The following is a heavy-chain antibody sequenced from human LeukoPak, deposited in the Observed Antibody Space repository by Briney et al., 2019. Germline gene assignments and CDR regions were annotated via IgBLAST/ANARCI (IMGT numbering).Heavy chain of an antibody. CDR3: ARRAPYGSSTSCYAAFDI. V-gene: IGHV1-69*05. CDR1: GGTFSSYA. D-gene: IGHD2-2*01. J-gene: IGHJ3*02. Sequence: SVKVSCKASGGTFSSYAISWVRQAPGQGLEWMGGIIPIFGTANYAQKFQGRVTITTDESTSTAYMELSSLRSEDTAVYYCARRAPYGSSTSCYAAFDIWGQGTMVTVSS. CDR2: IIPIFGTA.